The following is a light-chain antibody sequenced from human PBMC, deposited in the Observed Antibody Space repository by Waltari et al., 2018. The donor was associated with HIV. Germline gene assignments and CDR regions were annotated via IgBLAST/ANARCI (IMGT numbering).Light chain of an antibody. V-gene: IGLV3-21*04. CDR2: YDN. Sequence: SYVLTQPPSVSVAPGQTARITCGGNNIGGNSVHWYQQKSGQAPILVMYYDNDRPSGIPERCAGSNAGSTATLTISRVEAGDEADFYCQVWDSSGDHWVFGGGTKLTVL. CDR3: QVWDSSGDHWV. CDR1: NIGGNS. J-gene: IGLJ3*02.